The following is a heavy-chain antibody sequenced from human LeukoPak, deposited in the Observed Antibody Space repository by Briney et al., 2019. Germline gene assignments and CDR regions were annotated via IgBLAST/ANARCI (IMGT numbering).Heavy chain of an antibody. CDR1: GGTFSSYA. V-gene: IGHV1-69*05. J-gene: IGHJ4*02. CDR2: IIPIFGTA. Sequence: GSSVKVSCKASGGTFSSYAISWVRQAPGQGLEWMGRIIPIFGTANYAQKFQGRVTITTDESTSTAYMELSSLRSEDTAVYYCARDQKELAVAGVFDYWGQGTLVTVSS. D-gene: IGHD6-19*01. CDR3: ARDQKELAVAGVFDY.